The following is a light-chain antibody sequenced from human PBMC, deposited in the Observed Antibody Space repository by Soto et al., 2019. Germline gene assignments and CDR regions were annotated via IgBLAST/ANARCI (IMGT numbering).Light chain of an antibody. V-gene: IGKV4-1*01. CDR3: QQHNPYSPYT. J-gene: IGKJ2*01. Sequence: DIVMTQSPDSLAVSLGERATINCKSSQSVLYSSNNKNYLAWYQQKPGQPPKLLIYWASTRESGVPSRFSGSGSGTEFTLTISSLQPEDFATYYCQQHNPYSPYTFGQGTKLEIK. CDR2: WAS. CDR1: QSVLYSSNNKNY.